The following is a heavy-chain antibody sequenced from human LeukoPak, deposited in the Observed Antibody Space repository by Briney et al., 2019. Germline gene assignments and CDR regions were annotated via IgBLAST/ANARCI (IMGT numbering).Heavy chain of an antibody. J-gene: IGHJ5*02. D-gene: IGHD6-19*01. CDR1: GYTFTGYY. CDR3: AREGSSGWSPRGWFDP. CDR2: INPNSGGT. V-gene: IGHV1-2*02. Sequence: GASVKVSCKASGYTFTGYYIHWVRQAPGQGLEWMGWINPNSGGTNYAQKFQGRFTMTRDTSISTAYMELSRLNFDDRAIYYCAREGSSGWSPRGWFDPWGQGTLVTVSS.